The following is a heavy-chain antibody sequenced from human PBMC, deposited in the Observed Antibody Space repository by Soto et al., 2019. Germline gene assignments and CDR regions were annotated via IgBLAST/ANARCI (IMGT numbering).Heavy chain of an antibody. CDR1: GFIFSSYG. D-gene: IGHD2-15*01. V-gene: IGHV3-30*18. CDR3: AKDRYCSGGSCLNFYGMDV. J-gene: IGHJ6*02. Sequence: GGSLRLSCAASGFIFSSYGMHWVRQPPGKGLDWVAVISYDGSNKYYADSVKGRFTISRDNSKNTLYLQMNSLRAEDTAVYYCAKDRYCSGGSCLNFYGMDVWGQGTTVTVSS. CDR2: ISYDGSNK.